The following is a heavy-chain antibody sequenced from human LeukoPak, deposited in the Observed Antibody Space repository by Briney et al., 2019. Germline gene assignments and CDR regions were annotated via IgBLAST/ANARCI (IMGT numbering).Heavy chain of an antibody. CDR1: GYTFTGYY. CDR3: ARDFEWGVYDFWSGFGD. D-gene: IGHD3-3*01. V-gene: IGHV1-2*02. CDR2: INPNSGGT. Sequence: ASVKVSCKASGYTFTGYYMHWVRQAPGQGLEWMGWINPNSGGTNYAQKFQGRVTMTRDTSISTAYMELSRLRSDDTAVYCCARDFEWGVYDFWSGFGDWGQGTLVTVSS. J-gene: IGHJ4*02.